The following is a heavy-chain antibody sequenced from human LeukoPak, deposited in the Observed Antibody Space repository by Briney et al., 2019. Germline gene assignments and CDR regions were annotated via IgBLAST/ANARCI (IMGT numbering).Heavy chain of an antibody. D-gene: IGHD1-26*01. CDR3: ARAISGSYYDY. J-gene: IGHJ4*02. V-gene: IGHV1-2*02. CDR2: INPNSGGT. CDR1: GYIFTDYC. Sequence: ASVKVSCKASGYIFTDYCMHWVRQAPGQGLEWMGWINPNSGGTNYAQKFQGRVTMTRDTSISTAYMELSRLRSDDAAVYYCARAISGSYYDYWGQGTLVAVSS.